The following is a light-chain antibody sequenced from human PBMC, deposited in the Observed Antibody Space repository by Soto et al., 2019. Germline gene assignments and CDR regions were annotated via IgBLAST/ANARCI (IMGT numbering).Light chain of an antibody. CDR1: SSDIGSYNR. V-gene: IGLV2-23*01. CDR2: EGT. Sequence: QSALTQPASVSGSPGQSITISCTGTSSDIGSYNRVSWYQKHPGKAPKVMIYEGTQRPSGVSDRFSGSKSGNTASLTISGLQAEDEADYYCCSYAGSSTFVVFGGGTKLTVL. CDR3: CSYAGSSTFVV. J-gene: IGLJ2*01.